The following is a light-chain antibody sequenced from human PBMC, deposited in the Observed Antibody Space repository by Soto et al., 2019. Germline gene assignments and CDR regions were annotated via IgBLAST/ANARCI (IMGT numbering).Light chain of an antibody. Sequence: EIVLTQSPGTLSLSPGERATLSCRASQSVSSSYLAWYQQKPGQAPRLLIYGASSRATGIPDRFSGSGSGTDFTLTISRLEPEDFAVYYCQQYGSPPPFTFVPGTQV. J-gene: IGKJ1*01. CDR2: GAS. V-gene: IGKV3-20*01. CDR1: QSVSSSY. CDR3: QQYGSPPPFT.